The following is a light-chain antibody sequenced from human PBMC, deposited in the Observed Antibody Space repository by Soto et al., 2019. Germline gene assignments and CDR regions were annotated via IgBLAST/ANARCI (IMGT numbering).Light chain of an antibody. CDR1: SSDVGSYNL. CDR2: EGS. CDR3: CSYAGSSTYV. Sequence: QSVLTQPASASGSPGQSITISCTGTSSDVGSYNLVSWYQQHPGKAPKLMIYEGSKRPSGVSNRFSGSKSGNTASLTISGLQAEDEADYYCCSYAGSSTYVFGTGTKV. V-gene: IGLV2-23*01. J-gene: IGLJ1*01.